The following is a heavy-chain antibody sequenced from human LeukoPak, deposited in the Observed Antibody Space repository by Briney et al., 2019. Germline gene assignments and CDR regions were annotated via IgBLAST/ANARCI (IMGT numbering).Heavy chain of an antibody. D-gene: IGHD4-17*01. CDR3: ARVGGDYTVD. V-gene: IGHV3-7*01. J-gene: IGHJ4*02. CDR2: IKQDGSEK. Sequence: GRSLRLSCAASGFTFSSYGMHWVRQAPGKGLEWVANIKQDGSEKYYVDSVKGRFTISRDNAKNSLYLQMNSLRAEDTAVYYCARVGGDYTVDWGQGTLVTVSS. CDR1: GFTFSSYG.